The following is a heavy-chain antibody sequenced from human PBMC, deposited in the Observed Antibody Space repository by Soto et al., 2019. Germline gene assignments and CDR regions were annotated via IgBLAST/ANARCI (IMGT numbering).Heavy chain of an antibody. J-gene: IGHJ6*01. D-gene: IGHD5-12*01. CDR2: ISPYNGKT. CDR1: GFTFTNYH. V-gene: IGHV1-18*04. CDR3: ARGVAILPDYYYHGLDV. Sequence: GASVKVSCKASGFTFTNYHITWLRQVPGQGLEWMGWISPYNGKTDYAQSLQGSVTMITDTSRNSVYMEVRSVGSDDTAVYYCARGVAILPDYYYHGLDVRGQGTTVTVSS.